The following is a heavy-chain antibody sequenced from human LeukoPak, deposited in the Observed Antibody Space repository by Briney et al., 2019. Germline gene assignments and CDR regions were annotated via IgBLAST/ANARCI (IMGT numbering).Heavy chain of an antibody. J-gene: IGHJ4*02. V-gene: IGHV3-48*02. D-gene: IGHD1-26*01. CDR2: ISSSSSAI. CDR3: VRRQGYVGSLLDN. CDR1: GFIFSTYS. Sequence: GGSLRLSCAASGFIFSTYSMTWVRQAPGKGLEWVSYISSSSSAIYYADSGRGRFTVSRDNAKNFLYLQMKSLRDEDTAVYYCVRRQGYVGSLLDNWGQGTLVTVSS.